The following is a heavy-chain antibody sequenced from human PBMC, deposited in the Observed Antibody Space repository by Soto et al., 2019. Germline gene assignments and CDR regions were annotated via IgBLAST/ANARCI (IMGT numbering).Heavy chain of an antibody. CDR2: ISGSGGST. CDR1: GFTFSSYA. Sequence: GGSLRLSCAASGFTFSSYAMSWVRQAPGKGLEWVSAISGSGGSTYYADSVKGRFTISIDNSKNTLYLQMNSLRAEDTAVYSCATTISPPLGYSSSWYGYYYMDVWGQGTTVTVSS. D-gene: IGHD6-13*01. CDR3: ATTISPPLGYSSSWYGYYYMDV. V-gene: IGHV3-23*01. J-gene: IGHJ6*03.